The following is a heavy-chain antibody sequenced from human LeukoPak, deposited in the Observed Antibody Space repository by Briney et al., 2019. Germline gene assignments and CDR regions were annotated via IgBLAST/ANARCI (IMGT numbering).Heavy chain of an antibody. CDR1: GGSISSHY. CDR2: IYYSGST. V-gene: IGHV4-59*11. D-gene: IGHD5-12*01. J-gene: IGHJ4*02. CDR3: ARLARPFYFDY. Sequence: SETLSLTCTVSGGSISSHYWSWIRQPPGKGLEWIGYIYYSGSTNYNPSLKSRVTISVDTSKNQFSLKLSSVTAADTAVYYCARLARPFYFDYWGQGTLVTVSS.